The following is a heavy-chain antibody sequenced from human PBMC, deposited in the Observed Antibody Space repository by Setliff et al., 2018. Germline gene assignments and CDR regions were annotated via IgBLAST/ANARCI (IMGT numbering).Heavy chain of an antibody. V-gene: IGHV1-69*06. CDR3: ATNSGGNTIDAFDL. CDR1: GGTISSYA. J-gene: IGHJ3*01. D-gene: IGHD2-15*01. Sequence: SVKVSCKASGGTISSYAISWVRQAPGQGLEWMGRIIPIFGTANYAQKFQGRVTITADKSTSTAYMELSSLRSEDTAVYYCATNSGGNTIDAFDLCRQGTMVTFSS. CDR2: IIPIFGTA.